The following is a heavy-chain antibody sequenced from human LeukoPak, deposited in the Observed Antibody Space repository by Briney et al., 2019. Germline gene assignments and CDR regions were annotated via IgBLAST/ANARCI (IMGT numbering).Heavy chain of an antibody. CDR3: AKAPRNSSTMLDY. Sequence: GASVKVSCKASGYTFTSYWIQWVRQAPGQGLEWVGLINPRDGSVAYAHRFQGRVTMTRDTSTSIVYMDLSSLRSEDTAVYYCAKAPRNSSTMLDYWGQGTLLTVSS. CDR2: INPRDGSV. CDR1: GYTFTSYW. J-gene: IGHJ4*02. D-gene: IGHD6-13*01. V-gene: IGHV1-46*01.